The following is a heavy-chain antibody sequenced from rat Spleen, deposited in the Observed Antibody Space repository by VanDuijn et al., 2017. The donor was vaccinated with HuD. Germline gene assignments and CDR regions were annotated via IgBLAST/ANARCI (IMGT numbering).Heavy chain of an antibody. D-gene: IGHD1-5*01. CDR1: GFTLSNYG. CDR2: VLYDGSST. J-gene: IGHJ3*01. Sequence: EVQLVESGGGLVQPGRSLKLSCAASGFTLSNYGMAWVRQAPTKGLEWVATVLYDGSSTYYRDSVKGRFTISRENAISTLYLQMDSLRSEDTATYYCARPRYNYDWFAYWGQGTLVTVSS. V-gene: IGHV5-29*01. CDR3: ARPRYNYDWFAY.